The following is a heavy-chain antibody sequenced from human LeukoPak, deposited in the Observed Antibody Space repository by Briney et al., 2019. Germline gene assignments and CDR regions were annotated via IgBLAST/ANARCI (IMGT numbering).Heavy chain of an antibody. CDR1: GGTFSSYA. Sequence: SVKVSCKDSGGTFSSYAISWVRQAPGQGLEWMGGIIPTFGTANYAQKFQGRVTITADKSASTAYMELSSLRSEDTAVYYCARLYYYGSGSYRAYFDYWGQGTLVTVSS. CDR3: ARLYYYGSGSYRAYFDY. J-gene: IGHJ4*02. V-gene: IGHV1-69*06. CDR2: IIPTFGTA. D-gene: IGHD3-10*01.